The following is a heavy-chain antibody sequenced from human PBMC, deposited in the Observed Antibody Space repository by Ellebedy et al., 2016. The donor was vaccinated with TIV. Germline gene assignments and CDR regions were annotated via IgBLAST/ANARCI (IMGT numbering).Heavy chain of an antibody. D-gene: IGHD3-10*01. CDR3: ARHYAAGTYPLDH. CDR1: GGSISSSSYY. V-gene: IGHV4-39*01. J-gene: IGHJ4*02. Sequence: MPSETLSLTCTVSGGSISSSSYYWGWIRQPPGTGLEWIGNIYYTGRTYYTPSLKSRVTISVDTSKNQFSLNLRSVTAADTAVYYCARHYAAGTYPLDHWGQGTLVTVSS. CDR2: IYYTGRT.